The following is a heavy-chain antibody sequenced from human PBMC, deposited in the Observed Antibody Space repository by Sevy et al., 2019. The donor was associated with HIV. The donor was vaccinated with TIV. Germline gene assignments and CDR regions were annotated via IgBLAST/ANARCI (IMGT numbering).Heavy chain of an antibody. CDR1: GYTFTGDY. CDR3: ARAGTLYSGYTYGSIDF. CDR2: INPKRGDT. Sequence: ASVKVSCKASGYTFTGDYMHWVRQTPGHGLEWMGWINPKRGDTKSAQRFQGRVTMTRDTSISTAYMELSRLRSDDTAVYYCARAGTLYSGYTYGSIDFWGQGTLVTVSS. V-gene: IGHV1-2*02. D-gene: IGHD5-18*01. J-gene: IGHJ4*02.